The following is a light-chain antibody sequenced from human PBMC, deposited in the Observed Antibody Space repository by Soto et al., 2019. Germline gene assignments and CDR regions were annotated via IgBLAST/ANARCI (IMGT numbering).Light chain of an antibody. CDR1: QSVSSN. CDR2: GAS. V-gene: IGKV3-15*01. J-gene: IGKJ1*01. CDR3: QQYYNWPRT. Sequence: EIVMTQSPAPLSVSPGERATLSCRASQSVSSNLAWYQQKPGQAPRLLIYGASTRATGIPARFSGSGSGTEFTLTISSLQPEDVAVYYCQQYYNWPRTFGQGTKVDIK.